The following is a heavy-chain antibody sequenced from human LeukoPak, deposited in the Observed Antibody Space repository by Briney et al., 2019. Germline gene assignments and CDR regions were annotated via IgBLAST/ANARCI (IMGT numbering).Heavy chain of an antibody. CDR1: GFTFSSYS. D-gene: IGHD2-15*01. V-gene: IGHV3-21*01. Sequence: GGSLRLSCAASGFTFSSYSMNWVRQAPGKGLEWVSSISSSSSYIYYADSVKGRFTISRDNAKNSLYLQMNSLRAEDTAVYYCARGARYCSGGSCPREAFDIWGQGTMVTVPS. CDR2: ISSSSSYI. CDR3: ARGARYCSGGSCPREAFDI. J-gene: IGHJ3*02.